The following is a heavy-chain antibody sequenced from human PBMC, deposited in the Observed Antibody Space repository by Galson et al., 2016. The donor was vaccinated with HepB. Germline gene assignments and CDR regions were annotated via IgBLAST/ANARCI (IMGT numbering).Heavy chain of an antibody. D-gene: IGHD1-26*01. CDR2: ISYDGSNK. CDR3: VRGGSKYPRSARFDP. J-gene: IGHJ5*02. V-gene: IGHV3-30*03. CDR1: GFTFSSYG. Sequence: SLRLSCAASGFTFSSYGMHWVRQAPGKGLEWVAVISYDGSNKYYADSVKGRFTISRDNSKNTLYLQMNSLRAEDTAVYYCVRGGSKYPRSARFDPWGQGTLVTVSS.